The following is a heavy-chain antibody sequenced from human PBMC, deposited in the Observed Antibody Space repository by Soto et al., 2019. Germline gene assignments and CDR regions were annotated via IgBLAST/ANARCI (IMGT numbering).Heavy chain of an antibody. CDR2: ISAYNGNT. CDR3: ARGGTPIDS. CDR1: GYTFTNFG. V-gene: IGHV1-18*01. J-gene: IGHJ4*02. D-gene: IGHD3-16*01. Sequence: QVQLVQSGAAVKKPGASVKVSCKTSGYTFTNFGLIWVRQAPGQVLAWMGWISAYNGNTNYAQNFQGRVTMTTDTSTSTAYMELRSLRSDDTAVYYCARGGTPIDSWGQGTLVTGSS.